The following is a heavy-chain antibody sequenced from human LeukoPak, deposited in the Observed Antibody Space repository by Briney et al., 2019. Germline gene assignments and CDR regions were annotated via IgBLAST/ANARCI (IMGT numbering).Heavy chain of an antibody. CDR3: ATAISRVVVITADFDY. CDR1: GYTFTSYG. D-gene: IGHD3-22*01. V-gene: IGHV1-18*01. J-gene: IGHJ4*02. Sequence: ASVKVSCKASGYTFTSYGISWVRQAPGQGLEWMGWISAYNGNTNYAQKLQGRVTMTTDTSTSTAYMELSSLRSEDTAVYYCATAISRVVVITADFDYWGQGTLVTVSS. CDR2: ISAYNGNT.